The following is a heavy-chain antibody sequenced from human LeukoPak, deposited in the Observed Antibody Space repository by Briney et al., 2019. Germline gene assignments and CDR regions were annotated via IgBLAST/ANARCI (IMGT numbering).Heavy chain of an antibody. D-gene: IGHD3-22*01. Sequence: GGSLRLSCAASGFTFSSYPMNWVRQAPGKGLEWVSLISADGDSTYYADLVKGRFTISRDNSKNTLYLQMNSLRAEDTAVYYCAKDGYYYDSSGYYYYYFDYWGQGTLVTVSS. J-gene: IGHJ4*02. CDR3: AKDGYYYDSSGYYYYYFDY. CDR2: ISADGDST. CDR1: GFTFSSYP. V-gene: IGHV3-23*01.